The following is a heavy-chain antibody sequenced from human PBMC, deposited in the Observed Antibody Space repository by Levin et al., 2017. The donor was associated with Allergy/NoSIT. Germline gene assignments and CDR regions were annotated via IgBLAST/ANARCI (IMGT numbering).Heavy chain of an antibody. CDR2: IKQDGSEK. D-gene: IGHD2-8*02. CDR3: ASGSSCTGGVCGVDV. V-gene: IGHV3-7*03. J-gene: IGHJ6*04. CDR1: GFTFSSFW. Sequence: GESLKISCAASGFTFSSFWMSWVRQAPGKGLEWVANIKQDGSEKYYVDSVKGRFTISRDNAKNSLYLQMSSLRAEDTAVYYCASGSSCTGGVCGVDVWGKGTTVTVSS.